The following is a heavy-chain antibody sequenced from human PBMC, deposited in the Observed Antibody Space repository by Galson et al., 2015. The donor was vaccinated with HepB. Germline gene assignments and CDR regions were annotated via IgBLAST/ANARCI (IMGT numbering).Heavy chain of an antibody. Sequence: SLRLSCAASGFTFSNYGMHWVRQAPGRGLEWVAVISYDASHKYYSDSVNGRFTVSRDNSKNTLSLQVNSLRAEDTAVYYCAKQYCSGGSCTNWFDPWGQGTLVTVSS. D-gene: IGHD2-15*01. J-gene: IGHJ5*02. CDR1: GFTFSNYG. CDR2: ISYDASHK. V-gene: IGHV3-30*18. CDR3: AKQYCSGGSCTNWFDP.